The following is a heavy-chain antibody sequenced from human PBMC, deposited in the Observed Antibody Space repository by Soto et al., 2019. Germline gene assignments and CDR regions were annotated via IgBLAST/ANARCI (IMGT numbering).Heavy chain of an antibody. CDR2: LSSSGSTI. J-gene: IGHJ5*02. Sequence: PGGSLRLSCAASGFTFSSYSMTWVRQAPGKGLEWVSTLSSSGSTIYYADSVKGRFTISRDNAKNSLYLQMNSLRAEDTAVYYCAIGRVSSRPGRARFDPWGQGTLVTVS. CDR1: GFTFSSYS. D-gene: IGHD6-13*01. CDR3: AIGRVSSRPGRARFDP. V-gene: IGHV3-21*04.